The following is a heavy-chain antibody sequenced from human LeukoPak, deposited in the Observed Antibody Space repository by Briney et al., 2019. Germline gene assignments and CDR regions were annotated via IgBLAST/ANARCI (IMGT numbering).Heavy chain of an antibody. V-gene: IGHV4-38-2*02. CDR3: ASPAAMPDAFDI. J-gene: IGHJ3*02. CDR1: GYSISSGYY. Sequence: PSETLSLTCTVSGYSISSGYYWGWIRQPPGKGLEWIGSIYHSGSTYYNPSLKSRVTISVDTSKNQFSLKLSSVTAADTAVYYCASPAAMPDAFDIWGQGTMVTVSS. CDR2: IYHSGST. D-gene: IGHD2-2*01.